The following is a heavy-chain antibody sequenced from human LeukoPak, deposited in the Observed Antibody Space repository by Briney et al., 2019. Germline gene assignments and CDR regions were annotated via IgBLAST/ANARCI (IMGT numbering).Heavy chain of an antibody. D-gene: IGHD6-13*01. J-gene: IGHJ5*02. V-gene: IGHV5-51*01. CDR1: GYSFTSYW. CDR2: LYPGALDT. Sequence: GESLKISCNGSGYSFTSYWIGWVRQMPGKGLEWMGILYPGALDTRYSPSIQGQVTIPAHKSISTAYLQWSSLKASDTAMYYCAENAYSSSWIGWFDPWGQGTLVTVSS. CDR3: AENAYSSSWIGWFDP.